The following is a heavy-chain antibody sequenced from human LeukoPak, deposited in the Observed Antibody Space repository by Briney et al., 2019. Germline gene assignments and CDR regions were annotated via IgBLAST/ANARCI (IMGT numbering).Heavy chain of an antibody. Sequence: SETLSLTCAVYGGSFSGHYWSWIRQPPGKGLEWIGEINHSGGTNYDPSLMSRVTISVDTSKNQFSLRLNSVTAADTAVYYCARGPYPNPRAWGQGTLVTVSS. CDR1: GGSFSGHY. CDR3: ARGPYPNPRA. J-gene: IGHJ5*02. D-gene: IGHD1-14*01. V-gene: IGHV4-34*01. CDR2: INHSGGT.